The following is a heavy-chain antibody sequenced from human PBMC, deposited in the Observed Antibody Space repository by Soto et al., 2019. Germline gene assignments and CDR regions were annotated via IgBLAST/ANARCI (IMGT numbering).Heavy chain of an antibody. J-gene: IGHJ6*02. CDR2: ISSSSSTI. V-gene: IGHV3-48*02. CDR1: GFTFSSYS. D-gene: IGHD3-22*01. CDR3: ARDGAYYDSSGYYYYYYGMDV. Sequence: EVQLVASGGGLVQPGGSLRLSCAASGFTFSSYSMNWVRQGPGKGLEWVSYISSSSSTIYYADSVNGRFTISRDNAKNSLYLQMNSLRDEDTAVYYCARDGAYYDSSGYYYYYYGMDVWGQGTTVTVSS.